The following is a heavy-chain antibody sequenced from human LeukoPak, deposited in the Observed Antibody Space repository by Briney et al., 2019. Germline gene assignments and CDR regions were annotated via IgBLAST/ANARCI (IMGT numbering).Heavy chain of an antibody. V-gene: IGHV3-23*01. CDR2: ITSRSTT. CDR1: GFIFSHYG. D-gene: IGHD7-27*01. CDR3: AKDGNWARFED. J-gene: IGHJ4*02. Sequence: GGSLRLSCAASGFIFSHYGMNWVRQAPGKGLEWVSGITSRSTTYYADSVKGRFTISRDNSKNMVWLQINSPTAEDAATYYCAKDGNWARFEDWGQGTLVTVSS.